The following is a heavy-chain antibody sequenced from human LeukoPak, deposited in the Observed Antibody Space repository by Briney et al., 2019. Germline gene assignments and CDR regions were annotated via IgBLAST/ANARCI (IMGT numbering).Heavy chain of an antibody. D-gene: IGHD3-10*01. V-gene: IGHV3-23*01. J-gene: IGHJ4*02. CDR2: ISGSGGST. CDR1: GFTFSSYA. Sequence: GGSPRLSCAASGFTFSSYAMSWVRQAPGKGLEWVSAISGSGGSTYYADSVKGRFTISRDNSKNTLYLQMNSLRAEDTAVYYCAKSRLLWFGELLDYWGQGTLVTVSS. CDR3: AKSRLLWFGELLDY.